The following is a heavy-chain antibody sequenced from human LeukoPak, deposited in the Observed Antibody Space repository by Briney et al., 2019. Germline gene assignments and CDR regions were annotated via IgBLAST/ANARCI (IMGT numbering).Heavy chain of an antibody. V-gene: IGHV3-7*03. CDR2: IKQDGSEK. J-gene: IGHJ4*02. CDR3: ARDLGYYYGSGSYVY. Sequence: GGSLRLSCAASGFTFSSYWMSWVRQAPGKGLEWVANIKQDGSEKYYVDSVKGRFTISRDNAKNSQYLQMNSLRAEDTAVYYCARDLGYYYGSGSYVYWGQGTLVTVSS. D-gene: IGHD3-10*01. CDR1: GFTFSSYW.